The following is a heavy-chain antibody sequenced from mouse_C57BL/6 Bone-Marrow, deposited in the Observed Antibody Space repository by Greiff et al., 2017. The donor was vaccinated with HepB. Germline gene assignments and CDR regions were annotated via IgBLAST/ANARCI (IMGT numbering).Heavy chain of an antibody. J-gene: IGHJ4*01. CDR2: IDPNSGGT. D-gene: IGHD1-1*01. CDR1: GYTFTSYW. Sequence: VQLQQPGAELVKPGASVKLSCKASGYTFTSYWMHWVKQRPGRGLEWIGRIDPNSGGTKDNEKFKSKATLTVDKPSSTADMQLSSLTSEDSAVYYCARDFITTRYAMDYWGQGTSVTVSS. V-gene: IGHV1-72*01. CDR3: ARDFITTRYAMDY.